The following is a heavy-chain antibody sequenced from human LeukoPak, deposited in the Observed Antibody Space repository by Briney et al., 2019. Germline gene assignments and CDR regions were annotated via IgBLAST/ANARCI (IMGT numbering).Heavy chain of an antibody. J-gene: IGHJ4*02. CDR1: GGSISSSSYY. V-gene: IGHV4-39*07. D-gene: IGHD1-1*01. Sequence: SETLSLTCTVSGGSISSSSYYWGWIRQPPGKGLEWIGSIYYSGSTYYNPSLKSRVTISVDTSKNQFSLKLSSVTAADTAVYYCARDTKGARTGDLDWGQGTLVTVSS. CDR3: ARDTKGARTGDLD. CDR2: IYYSGST.